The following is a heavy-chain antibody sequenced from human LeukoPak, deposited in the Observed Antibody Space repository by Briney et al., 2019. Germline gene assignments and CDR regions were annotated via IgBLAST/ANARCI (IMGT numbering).Heavy chain of an antibody. CDR2: ISGSSSTI. CDR1: GFTFSSYS. Sequence: GGSLRLSCVASGFTFSSYSMNWVRQAPGKGLEWVSYISGSSSTIYYADSVKGRFTISRDNAKNSLSLQMNSLRDEDTAVYYCAGGALDFDYWGQGTLVTVSS. CDR3: AGGALDFDY. V-gene: IGHV3-48*02. J-gene: IGHJ4*02.